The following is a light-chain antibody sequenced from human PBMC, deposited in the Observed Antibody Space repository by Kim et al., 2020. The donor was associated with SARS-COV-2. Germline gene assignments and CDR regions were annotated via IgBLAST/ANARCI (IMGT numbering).Light chain of an antibody. Sequence: LSPRHRATLSCRASQSVSSYVAWYQQKPGQAPGLLIYDASNRATCIPARFSGTGSGTDFTLTISSLEPEDFAVYYCQQRSNWPLTFGGGTKVDIK. CDR3: QQRSNWPLT. J-gene: IGKJ4*01. CDR2: DAS. V-gene: IGKV3-11*01. CDR1: QSVSSY.